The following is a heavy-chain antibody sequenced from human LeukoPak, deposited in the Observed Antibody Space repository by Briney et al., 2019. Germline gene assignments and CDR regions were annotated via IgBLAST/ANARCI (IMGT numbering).Heavy chain of an antibody. D-gene: IGHD2-15*01. CDR3: ARLPRYCSGGSCYKFDP. CDR1: GYSFTSYW. J-gene: IGHJ5*02. Sequence: HGESLKISCKGSGYSFTSYWIGWVRQMPGKGXXXXXXXXPGASATRYGPSFQGQVTISADKSISTAYLQWSSLKASDTAMYYCARLPRYCSGGSCYKFDPWGQGTLVTVSS. CDR2: XXPGASAT. V-gene: IGHV5-51*01.